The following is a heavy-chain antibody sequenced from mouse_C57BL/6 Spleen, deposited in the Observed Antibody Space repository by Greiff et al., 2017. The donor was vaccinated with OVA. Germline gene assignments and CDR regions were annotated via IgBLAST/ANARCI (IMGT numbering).Heavy chain of an antibody. CDR3: AEGGNLGD. D-gene: IGHD3-3*01. J-gene: IGHJ2*01. Sequence: EVQLQQSVAELVRPGASVKLSCTASGFNIKNTYMHGVKQRPEQGLEWIGRIDPANGNTKYAPKCQGKATITADTSSNTACLQLSSLASEDTATYCGAEGGNLGDWGDGATLTVSS. CDR2: IDPANGNT. CDR1: GFNIKNTY. V-gene: IGHV14-3*01.